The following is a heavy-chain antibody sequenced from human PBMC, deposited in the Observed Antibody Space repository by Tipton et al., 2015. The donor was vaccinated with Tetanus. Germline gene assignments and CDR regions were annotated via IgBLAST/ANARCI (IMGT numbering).Heavy chain of an antibody. V-gene: IGHV5-51*01. CDR2: ISPGDSDA. Sequence: WVRQPPGKGLEWMGIISPGDSDATYSPSFQGQVTISLDKTISTAYLQWASLKPSDAATYFCARLPKHYSASGSTWGQGTLVTVSS. D-gene: IGHD3-10*01. J-gene: IGHJ5*02. CDR3: ARLPKHYSASGST.